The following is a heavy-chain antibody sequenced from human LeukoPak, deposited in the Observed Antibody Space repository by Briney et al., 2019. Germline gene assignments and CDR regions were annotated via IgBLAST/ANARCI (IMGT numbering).Heavy chain of an antibody. CDR2: ISYDGSNK. CDR1: GFTFSSYG. CDR3: AKGSGYCSSTSCYAYAFDI. D-gene: IGHD2-2*03. J-gene: IGHJ3*02. Sequence: GRSLRLSCAASGFTFSSYGMHWVHQAPGKGLEWVAVISYDGSNKYYADSVKGRFTISRDNSKNTLYLQMNSLRAEDTAVYYCAKGSGYCSSTSCYAYAFDIWGQGTMVTVSS. V-gene: IGHV3-30*18.